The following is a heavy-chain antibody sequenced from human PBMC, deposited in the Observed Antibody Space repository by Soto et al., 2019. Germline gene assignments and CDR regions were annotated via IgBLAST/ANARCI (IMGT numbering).Heavy chain of an antibody. D-gene: IGHD6-13*01. CDR3: ARESSSQLHYYCMDV. J-gene: IGHJ6*02. V-gene: IGHV1-69*12. Sequence: QVQLVQSGAEVKKPGSSVKVSCKASGGTFSSYAISWVRQSPGQVLEWLGGIIPIFGTANSAQKFQGRVTITADESTSTAYMELSSLRSEDTAVYYCARESSSQLHYYCMDVWGQGTTVTVSS. CDR1: GGTFSSYA. CDR2: IIPIFGTA.